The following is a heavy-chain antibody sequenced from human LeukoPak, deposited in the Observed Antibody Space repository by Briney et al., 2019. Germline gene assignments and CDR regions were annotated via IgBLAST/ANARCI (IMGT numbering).Heavy chain of an antibody. CDR3: ATTIGLTADAFDI. J-gene: IGHJ3*02. D-gene: IGHD5-18*01. V-gene: IGHV3-30*03. CDR1: GFTFRTYA. CDR2: TSKDEKNK. Sequence: PGGSLRLSCVASGFTFRTYAMHWARQAPGKGPEWVTFTSKDEKNKFYADSVKGRFTISRDNSKNTLYLQMNSLRAEDTAVYYCATTIGLTADAFDIWGQGTMVTVSS.